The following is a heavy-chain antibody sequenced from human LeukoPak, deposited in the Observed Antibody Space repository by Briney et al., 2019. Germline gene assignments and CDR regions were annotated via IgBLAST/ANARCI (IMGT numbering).Heavy chain of an antibody. CDR3: ARDGSGTENDY. D-gene: IGHD3-10*01. V-gene: IGHV4-61*02. CDR1: GGSISSGSYY. Sequence: SETLSLTCTVSGGSISSGSYYWSWIRQPAGKGLEWIGRIYTSGSTNYNPSLKSRVTISVDTSKNQFSLKLSSVTAADTAVYYCARDGSGTENDYWGQGTLVTVSS. J-gene: IGHJ4*02. CDR2: IYTSGST.